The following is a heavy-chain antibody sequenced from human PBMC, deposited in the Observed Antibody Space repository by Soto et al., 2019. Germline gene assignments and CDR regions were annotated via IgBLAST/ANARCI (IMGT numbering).Heavy chain of an antibody. CDR2: IIPILGIA. J-gene: IGHJ5*02. CDR3: ARDEYLPELTIFGVVDSYNWFDP. Sequence: GASVKVSCKASGGTFSSYTISWVRQAPGQGLEWMGRIIPILGIANYAQKFQGRVTITADKSTSTAYMELSSLRSEDTAVYYCARDEYLPELTIFGVVDSYNWFDPWGQGTLVTVSS. V-gene: IGHV1-69*04. D-gene: IGHD3-3*01. CDR1: GGTFSSYT.